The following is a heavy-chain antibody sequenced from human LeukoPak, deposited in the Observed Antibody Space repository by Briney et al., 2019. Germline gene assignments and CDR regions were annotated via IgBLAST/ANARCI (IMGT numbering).Heavy chain of an antibody. V-gene: IGHV4-38-2*02. Sequence: SETLSLTCTVSGYSISSGYFWGWIRQPPGKGLEWIGSIYHGGSAYYNPSLKSRVTISVDTSKNQFSLKLSSVTAADTAVYYCARDQSLYDRTGYYFYWGQGTLVTVSS. CDR1: GYSISSGYF. D-gene: IGHD3-22*01. J-gene: IGHJ4*02. CDR3: ARDQSLYDRTGYYFY. CDR2: IYHGGSA.